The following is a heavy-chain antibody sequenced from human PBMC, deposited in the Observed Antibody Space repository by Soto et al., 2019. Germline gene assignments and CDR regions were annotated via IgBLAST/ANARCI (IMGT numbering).Heavy chain of an antibody. D-gene: IGHD5-18*01. J-gene: IGHJ4*02. CDR2: IIPIFGTA. Sequence: GASVKVSCKASGGTFSSYAISWVRQAPGQGLEWMGGIIPIFGTANYAQKFQGQVTMSADKSISTAYLQWSSLKASDTAIYYCARQGTAIYYFDYWGQGTLVTVSS. CDR3: ARQGTAIYYFDY. CDR1: GGTFSSYA. V-gene: IGHV1-69*06.